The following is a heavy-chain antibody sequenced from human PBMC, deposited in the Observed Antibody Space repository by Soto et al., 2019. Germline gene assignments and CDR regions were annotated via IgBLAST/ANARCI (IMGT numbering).Heavy chain of an antibody. CDR2: TSHDGTNK. V-gene: IGHV3-30*18. CDR1: GFTVSRYG. Sequence: PGGSLRLSCATSGFTVSRYGIHWVCQAPGKGLEWVAVTSHDGTNKYYTDSVKGRFIISRDNSKNTLYLEMNSLRAEDTAVYYCAKETVATIRPTRIYYYYGLDVWGQGTTVTVSS. J-gene: IGHJ6*02. CDR3: AKETVATIRPTRIYYYYGLDV. D-gene: IGHD5-12*01.